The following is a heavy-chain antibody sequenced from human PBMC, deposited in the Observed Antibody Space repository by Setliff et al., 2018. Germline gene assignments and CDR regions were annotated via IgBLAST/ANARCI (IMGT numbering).Heavy chain of an antibody. Sequence: GGSLRLSCVVSGFSFSRHWMSWVRQAPGKGLEWVADIKQDGSTKYYLDSVKGRFTISRDNAKRSLYLQMNGLRADDTGVYYCGRDDVDNYDAFDNWGQGTLVTVSS. CDR3: GRDDVDNYDAFDN. D-gene: IGHD3-16*01. CDR2: IKQDGSTK. V-gene: IGHV3-7*01. CDR1: GFSFSRHW. J-gene: IGHJ3*02.